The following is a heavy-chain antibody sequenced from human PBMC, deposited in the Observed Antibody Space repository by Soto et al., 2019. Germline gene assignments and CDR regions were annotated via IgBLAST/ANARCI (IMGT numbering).Heavy chain of an antibody. Sequence: QVQLVQSGAEVKKPGASVKVSCKASGYTFTSYGISWVRQAPGQGLEWMGWISAYNGNTNYAQKLQGRVTMTTDTSTSXXXXXXXXXXXXXXXXXXXXXXXXXXWTHGSVWGQGTTVTVSS. V-gene: IGHV1-18*01. CDR2: ISAYNGNT. D-gene: IGHD1-1*01. CDR3: XXXXXXXWTHGSV. CDR1: GYTFTSYG. J-gene: IGHJ6*02.